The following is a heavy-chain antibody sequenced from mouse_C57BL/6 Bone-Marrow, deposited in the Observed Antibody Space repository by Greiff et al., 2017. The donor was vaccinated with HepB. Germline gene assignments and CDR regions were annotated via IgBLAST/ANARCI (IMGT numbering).Heavy chain of an antibody. CDR2: IDPETGGT. CDR3: TRSDDGYYRYWFAY. J-gene: IGHJ3*01. Sequence: VQLQQSGAELVRPGASVTLSCKASGYTFTDYEMHWVKQTPVHGLEWIGAIDPETGGTAYNQKFKGKAILTADKSSSTAYMELRSLTSEDSVVYYCTRSDDGYYRYWFAYWGQGTLVTVSA. CDR1: GYTFTDYE. V-gene: IGHV1-15*01. D-gene: IGHD2-3*01.